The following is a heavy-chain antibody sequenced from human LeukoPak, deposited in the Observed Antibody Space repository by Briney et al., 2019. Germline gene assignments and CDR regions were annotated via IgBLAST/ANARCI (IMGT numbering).Heavy chain of an antibody. V-gene: IGHV4-39*01. D-gene: IGHD3-22*01. CDR2: IYYSGST. CDR3: ARQNSCGYYYNGIDY. CDR1: GGSIGSSSYY. J-gene: IGHJ4*02. Sequence: SETLSLTCTVSGGSIGSSSYYWGWIRQPPGKGLNWIGSIYYSGSTYYNPSLKSRVTISVDTSKNQFSLKLSSVTAADTAVYYCARQNSCGYYYNGIDYWGQGTLVTVSS.